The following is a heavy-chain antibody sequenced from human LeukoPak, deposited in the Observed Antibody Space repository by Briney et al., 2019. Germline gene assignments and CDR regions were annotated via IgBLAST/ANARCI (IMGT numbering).Heavy chain of an antibody. D-gene: IGHD5-12*01. V-gene: IGHV4-4*07. CDR1: GGSISSYY. CDR2: IYSSGTT. J-gene: IGHJ4*02. CDR3: ARTFSGSQTDLFAY. Sequence: SETQSLTCTVSGGSISSYYWYWIRQPAEKGLEWIGRIYSSGTTNYNPSLKGRVTMSVDTSKNQFSLKLNSVTAADTAFYYCARTFSGSQTDLFAYWGQGTLVTVSS.